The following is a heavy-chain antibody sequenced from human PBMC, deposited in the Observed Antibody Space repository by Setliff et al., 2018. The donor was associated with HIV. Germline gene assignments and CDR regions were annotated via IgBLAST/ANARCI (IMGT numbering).Heavy chain of an antibody. CDR2: IYTSGST. CDR3: ARGGFTGVTTHFQH. J-gene: IGHJ1*01. CDR1: GGSISSYY. D-gene: IGHD4-17*01. V-gene: IGHV4-4*08. Sequence: SETLSLTCTVSGGSISSYYWSWIRQPPGKGLEWIGYIYTSGSTNYNPSLKSRVTISVDTSKSQVSLKLSSVTAADTAVYYCARGGFTGVTTHFQHWGRGTLVTVSS.